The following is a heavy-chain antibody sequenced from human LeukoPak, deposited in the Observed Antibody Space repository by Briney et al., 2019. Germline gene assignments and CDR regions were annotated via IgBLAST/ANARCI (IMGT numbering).Heavy chain of an antibody. V-gene: IGHV1-46*01. Sequence: ASVKVSCKASGYTFTSYYMHWVRKAPGQGLEWMGIINPSGGSTSYAQKLQGRVTMTRDTSTSTVYMELSSLRSEDTAVYYCARDQFQGLSVAFEFDYWGQGTLVTVSS. J-gene: IGHJ4*02. CDR1: GYTFTSYY. CDR2: INPSGGST. CDR3: ARDQFQGLSVAFEFDY. D-gene: IGHD3-16*02.